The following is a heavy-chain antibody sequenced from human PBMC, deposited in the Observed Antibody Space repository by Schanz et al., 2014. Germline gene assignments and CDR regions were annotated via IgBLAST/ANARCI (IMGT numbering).Heavy chain of an antibody. V-gene: IGHV3-20*04. CDR2: INWSDGGST. Sequence: EVQLVESGGGVVRPGGSLRLSCAASGFTFENYALTWVRQVPGKGLEWVSRINWSDGGSTGYADSVRGRFTISRDNAKNSLYLEMNSLRVEDTAFYYCARDASRSDDHLAHWGQGTLVTVSS. CDR3: ARDASRSDDHLAH. D-gene: IGHD3-16*01. J-gene: IGHJ4*02. CDR1: GFTFENYA.